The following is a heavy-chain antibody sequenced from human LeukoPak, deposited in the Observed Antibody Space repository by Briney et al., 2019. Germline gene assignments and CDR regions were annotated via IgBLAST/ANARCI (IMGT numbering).Heavy chain of an antibody. CDR3: TTGDGSGSYYTAWPSY. Sequence: GSLRLSCAASGFTFSSAWMSWVRQAPGKGLEWVGRIKSKTDGGTTDYAAPVKGRFTISRDDAKNTLYLQMNSLKTEDTAVYYCTTGDGSGSYYTAWPSYWGQGTLVTVSS. V-gene: IGHV3-15*01. D-gene: IGHD3-10*01. CDR1: GFTFSSAW. J-gene: IGHJ4*02. CDR2: IKSKTDGGTT.